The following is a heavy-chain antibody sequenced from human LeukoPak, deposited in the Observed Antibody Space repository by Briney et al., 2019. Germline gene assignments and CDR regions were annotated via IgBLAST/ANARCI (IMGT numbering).Heavy chain of an antibody. Sequence: GGSLRLSCAASGFTFSSYAMSWVRLAPGKGLEWVSAISGSGGSTYYADSVKGRFTISRDNSKNTLYLQMNSLRAEDTAVYYCAKDQGTYYDFWSGYYRGFDPWGQGTLVTVSS. CDR2: ISGSGGST. D-gene: IGHD3-3*01. V-gene: IGHV3-23*01. CDR3: AKDQGTYYDFWSGYYRGFDP. CDR1: GFTFSSYA. J-gene: IGHJ5*02.